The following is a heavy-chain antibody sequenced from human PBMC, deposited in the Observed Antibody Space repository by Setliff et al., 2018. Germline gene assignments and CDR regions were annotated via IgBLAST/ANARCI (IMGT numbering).Heavy chain of an antibody. J-gene: IGHJ4*02. CDR3: ATGQHSGSWTLDQ. CDR1: GYTFNSYG. V-gene: IGHV1-18*01. Sequence: ASVKVSCKASGYTFNSYGITWVRQAPGQGLEWMGWISCYDGNTRYARKIQGRATMTTDTSTTTAYMELRSLRSDDTAVYYCATGQHSGSWTLDQWGQGTLVTVSS. CDR2: ISCYDGNT. D-gene: IGHD6-13*01.